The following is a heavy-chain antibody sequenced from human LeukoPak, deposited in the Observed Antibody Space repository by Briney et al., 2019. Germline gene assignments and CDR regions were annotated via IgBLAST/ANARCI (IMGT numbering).Heavy chain of an antibody. CDR2: ISGNSHIA. Sequence: GGSLRLSCAASGFTFSSYAMTWVRQAPGKGLEWVSTISGNSHIAYYADSVKGRFTISRDNSKNTLYLQMNSLRAEDTAVYYCASDSYSPEYFQHWGQGTLVTVSS. V-gene: IGHV3-23*01. J-gene: IGHJ1*01. D-gene: IGHD2-21*02. CDR1: GFTFSSYA. CDR3: ASDSYSPEYFQH.